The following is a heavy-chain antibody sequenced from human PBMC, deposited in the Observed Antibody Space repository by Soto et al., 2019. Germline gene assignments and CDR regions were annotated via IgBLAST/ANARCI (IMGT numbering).Heavy chain of an antibody. CDR1: GFTFTRYS. Sequence: GGSLRLSCAASGFTFTRYSMNWVRQAPGKGLEWVSSISSTTNYIYYGDSMKGRFTISRDNAKNSLYLEMNSLRAEDTAVYYCQRQSEDLTSKFDYWGQGTLVTVSS. CDR3: QRQSEDLTSKFDY. J-gene: IGHJ4*02. V-gene: IGHV3-21*06. CDR2: ISSTTNYI.